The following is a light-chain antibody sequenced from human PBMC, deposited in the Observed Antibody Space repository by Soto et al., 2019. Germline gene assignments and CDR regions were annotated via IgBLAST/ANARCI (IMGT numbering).Light chain of an antibody. CDR2: GAS. J-gene: IGKJ1*01. Sequence: EIVLTQSPATLSVSPGARATLSCRASQSVNSNLAWYHLKPGQAPRLLIYGASIRAAGIPARFTGSESGTEFTLSISSLQSEDFAVYYCQQYDDWPWTFGHGTKVDIK. CDR3: QQYDDWPWT. CDR1: QSVNSN. V-gene: IGKV3-15*01.